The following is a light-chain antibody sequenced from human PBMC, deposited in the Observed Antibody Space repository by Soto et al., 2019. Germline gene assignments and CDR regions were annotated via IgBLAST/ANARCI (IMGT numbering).Light chain of an antibody. V-gene: IGKV3-11*01. CDR2: DAS. CDR1: QSVSSS. Sequence: EIVLTQSPATLSLSPGETATLSCRANQSVSSSLAWYQQKPGQTPRLLIYDASNRATGIPARFSGSGSGTDFTLTVSSLEPEDFSVYYCQQRSSWPLTFRRVTKVEIK. J-gene: IGKJ4*01. CDR3: QQRSSWPLT.